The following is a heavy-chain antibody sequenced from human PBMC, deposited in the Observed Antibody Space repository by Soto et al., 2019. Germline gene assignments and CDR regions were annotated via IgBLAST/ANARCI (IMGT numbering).Heavy chain of an antibody. CDR1: GFTFSSYA. J-gene: IGHJ4*02. D-gene: IGHD3-10*01. CDR2: ISSNGGST. CDR3: ARFGFTYYYDY. V-gene: IGHV3-64*01. Sequence: EVQLVESGGGLVQPGGSLRLSCAASGFTFSSYAMHWVRQAPGKGLEYVSAISSNGGSTYYANSVKGRVTISRDNSKNTLYLQMGSLRAEDMAVYYLARFGFTYYYDYWGQGTLVTGSS.